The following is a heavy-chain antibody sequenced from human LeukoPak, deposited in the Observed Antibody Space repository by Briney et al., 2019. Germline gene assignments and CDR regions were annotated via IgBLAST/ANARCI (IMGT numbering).Heavy chain of an antibody. CDR2: IRYDGSNK. V-gene: IGHV3-30*02. CDR3: TKELGACSSTSCYRVNYYYYYMDV. J-gene: IGHJ6*03. D-gene: IGHD2-2*02. Sequence: GGSLRLSCAASGFTFSSYGMHWVRQAPGKGLEWVAFIRYDGSNKYYADSVKGRFTISRDNSKNTLYLQMNSLRAEDTAVYYCTKELGACSSTSCYRVNYYYYYMDVWGKGTTVTVSS. CDR1: GFTFSSYG.